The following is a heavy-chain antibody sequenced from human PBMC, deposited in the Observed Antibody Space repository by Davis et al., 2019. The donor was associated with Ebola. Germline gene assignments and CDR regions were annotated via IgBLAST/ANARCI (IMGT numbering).Heavy chain of an antibody. CDR1: GFTFSSYG. CDR2: IRYDGSNK. Sequence: GESLKISCAASGFTFSSYGMHWVRQAPGKGLEWVAFIRYDGSNKYYADSVKGRFTISRDNAKSTLYLQMNSLRAEDTAVYYCARASMYYYDSSGSPFEIWGQGTMVTVSS. J-gene: IGHJ3*02. V-gene: IGHV3-30*02. CDR3: ARASMYYYDSSGSPFEI. D-gene: IGHD3-22*01.